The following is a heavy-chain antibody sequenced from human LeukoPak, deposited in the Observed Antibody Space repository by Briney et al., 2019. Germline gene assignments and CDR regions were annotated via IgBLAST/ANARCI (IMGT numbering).Heavy chain of an antibody. CDR1: GGTFSSYA. J-gene: IGHJ4*02. CDR2: IIPIFGTA. Sequence: ASVKVSCKASGGTFSSYAISWVRQAPGQGLEWMGGIIPIFGTANYAQKFQGRVTITADESTSTAYMELSSLRSEDTAVYYCTGRYSSGWYFDYWGQGTLVTVSS. D-gene: IGHD6-19*01. V-gene: IGHV1-69*13. CDR3: TGRYSSGWYFDY.